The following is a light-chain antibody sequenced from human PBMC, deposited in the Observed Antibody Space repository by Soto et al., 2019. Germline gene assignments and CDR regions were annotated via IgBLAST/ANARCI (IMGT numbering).Light chain of an antibody. J-gene: IGKJ5*01. CDR2: DAS. V-gene: IGKV1-33*01. CDR3: QQYDIPPIT. Sequence: DIHMTQSPSSLFASVGNRFTITCQATQDINIYLNWYQQKPGKAPNLLIYDASNLEIGVPSRLSGSGYGTHFTFTISSLKNEDIGTYYCQQYDIPPITFGRGTRLEI. CDR1: QDINIY.